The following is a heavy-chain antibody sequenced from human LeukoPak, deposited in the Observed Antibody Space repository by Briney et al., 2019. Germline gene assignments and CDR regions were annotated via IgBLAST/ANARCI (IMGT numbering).Heavy chain of an antibody. CDR2: INPNSGGT. CDR3: AREYSGSCLDY. CDR1: GYTFTGYY. J-gene: IGHJ4*02. D-gene: IGHD1-26*01. Sequence: ASVKVSCKASGYTFTGYYMHWVRQAPGQGLEWMGWINPNSGGTNYAQKFQGRVTITADESTSTAYMELSSLRSEDTAVYYCAREYSGSCLDYWGQGTLVTVSS. V-gene: IGHV1-2*02.